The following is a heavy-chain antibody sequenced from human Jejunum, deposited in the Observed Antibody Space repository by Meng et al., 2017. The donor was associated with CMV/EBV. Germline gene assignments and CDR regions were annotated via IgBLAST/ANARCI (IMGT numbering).Heavy chain of an antibody. V-gene: IGHV3-66*02. J-gene: IGHJ6*02. D-gene: IGHD2-2*01. CDR1: GFTVSSNA. CDR2: IYSGGTA. Sequence: GFTVSSNALGWGRQAPGKGLEWVSIIYSGGTAYYADSVKGRFTISRDNSKNALSLQMGSLRAEDTAVYYCARQTVVAGSYYGMDVWGQGTTVTVSS. CDR3: ARQTVVAGSYYGMDV.